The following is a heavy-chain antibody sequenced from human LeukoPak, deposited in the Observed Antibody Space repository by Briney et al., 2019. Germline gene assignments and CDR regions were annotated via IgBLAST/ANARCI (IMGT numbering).Heavy chain of an antibody. V-gene: IGHV3-30*02. CDR1: GFTFSSYG. Sequence: GGSLRLSCAASGFTFSSYGMHWVRQAPGKGLEWVAFIRYDGSNKYYADSVKGRFTISRDNAKNSLYLQMNSLRAQDTAVYYDARGGYGSFYFDYWGQGTLVTVSS. J-gene: IGHJ4*02. D-gene: IGHD3-10*01. CDR2: IRYDGSNK. CDR3: ARGGYGSFYFDY.